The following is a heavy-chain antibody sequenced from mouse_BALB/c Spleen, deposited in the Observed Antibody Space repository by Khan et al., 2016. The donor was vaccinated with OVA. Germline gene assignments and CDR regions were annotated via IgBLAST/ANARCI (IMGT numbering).Heavy chain of an antibody. V-gene: IGHV14-3*02. J-gene: IGHJ4*01. CDR2: IDPANGNT. D-gene: IGHD2-1*01. Sequence: EVQLQQSGAELVKPGASVKLSCTASGFNIKDTYIHWVKQRPEQGLEWIGRIDPANGNTKYDPKFLGKATITADTSSNTAYLQRSSRTAKDAAVYYCARRRGNYEAADIDYRRPGSSVTVSS. CDR3: ARRRGNYEAADIDY. CDR1: GFNIKDTY.